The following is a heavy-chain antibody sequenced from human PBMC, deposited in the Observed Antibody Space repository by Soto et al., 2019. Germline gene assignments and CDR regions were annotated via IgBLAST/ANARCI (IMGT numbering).Heavy chain of an antibody. V-gene: IGHV4-4*02. Sequence: SETLSLTCAVSGDSISSSFWWSWVRQPPGKGLEWIGEIYHTESTVYNPSLKSRVTISVDKSKNQFSLNLDSVTAADTAVYYCARYDFGTFDYWGRGILVTVSS. J-gene: IGHJ4*02. CDR3: ARYDFGTFDY. CDR2: IYHTEST. D-gene: IGHD4-17*01. CDR1: GDSISSSFW.